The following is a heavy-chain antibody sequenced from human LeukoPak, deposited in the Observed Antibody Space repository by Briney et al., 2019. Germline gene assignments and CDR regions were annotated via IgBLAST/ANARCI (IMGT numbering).Heavy chain of an antibody. CDR1: GFTFSSYA. D-gene: IGHD3-3*01. Sequence: PGGSLRLSCAASGFTFSSYAMSWVRQAPGKGLEWVSSISSSSSYIYYADSVKGRFTISRDNAKNSLYLQMNSLRAEDTAVYYCARDGYYDFWSGYLDYWGQGTLVTVSS. J-gene: IGHJ4*02. V-gene: IGHV3-21*01. CDR2: ISSSSSYI. CDR3: ARDGYYDFWSGYLDY.